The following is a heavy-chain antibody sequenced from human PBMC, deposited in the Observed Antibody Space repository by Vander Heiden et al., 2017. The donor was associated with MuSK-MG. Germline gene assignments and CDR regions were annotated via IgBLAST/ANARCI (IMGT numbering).Heavy chain of an antibody. CDR3: ARGLLAPPYLYGREV. CDR2: IYGGGSS. Sequence: IQLAESGGGLVQPGGSLRLSCAASGFTVSSDSDYMTWVRQAPGKGLEWVSIIYGGGSSYYADSVKGRFTISRDNSKNTVFLQMNSLRAEDTAVYYCARGLLAPPYLYGREVWGQGTNGTVSS. CDR1: GFTVSSDSDY. D-gene: IGHD2-8*02. J-gene: IGHJ6*02. V-gene: IGHV3-66*01.